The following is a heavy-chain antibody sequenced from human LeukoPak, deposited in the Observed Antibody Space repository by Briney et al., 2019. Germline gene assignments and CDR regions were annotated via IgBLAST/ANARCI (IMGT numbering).Heavy chain of an antibody. J-gene: IGHJ3*02. CDR3: ARGHHYDILTGYYEFYAFDI. V-gene: IGHV4-31*03. CDR1: GGSNSSGGYY. D-gene: IGHD3-9*01. Sequence: SETLSLTCTVSGGSNSSGGYYWSWIRQHPGKGLEWIGYIYYSGSTYYNPSLKSRVTISVDTSKNQFSLKLSSVTAADTAVYYCARGHHYDILTGYYEFYAFDIWGQGTMVTVSS. CDR2: IYYSGST.